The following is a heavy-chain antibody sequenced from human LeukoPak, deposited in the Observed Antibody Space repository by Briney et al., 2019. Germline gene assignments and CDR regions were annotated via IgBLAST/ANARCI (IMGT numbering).Heavy chain of an antibody. CDR3: ARGIESYGDYGY. V-gene: IGHV4-59*01. Sequence: PSETLSLTCTVSGGSISGSYWSWIRQPPGKVLEWIAYMYNSGSTNYNPSLKSRVTISIDTSKNQFSLKLSSLTAADTAIYYCARGIESYGDYGYWGQGILVTVSS. CDR2: MYNSGST. D-gene: IGHD4-17*01. CDR1: GGSISGSY. J-gene: IGHJ4*02.